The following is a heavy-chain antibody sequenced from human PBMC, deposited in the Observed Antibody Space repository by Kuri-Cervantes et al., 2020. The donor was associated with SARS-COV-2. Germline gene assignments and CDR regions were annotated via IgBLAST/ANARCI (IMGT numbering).Heavy chain of an antibody. Sequence: SETLSLTCTVSGGSISSYYWSWIRQPPGKGLEWLGYIHYSGNTNYNPSLKSRDTISVDTSKNQISLKLSSVTAADTAVYYCASNMPVLEWLFQNPYYYYYYMDAWGKGTTVTVSS. CDR2: IHYSGNT. CDR1: GGSISSYY. D-gene: IGHD3-3*01. J-gene: IGHJ6*03. CDR3: ASNMPVLEWLFQNPYYYYYYMDA. V-gene: IGHV4-59*08.